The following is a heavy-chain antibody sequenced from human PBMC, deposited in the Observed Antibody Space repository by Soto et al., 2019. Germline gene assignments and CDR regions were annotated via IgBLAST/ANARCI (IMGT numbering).Heavy chain of an antibody. Sequence: GGSLRLSGVGSGFTFSAYSINWVRQAPGKGLEWVSSISSRSDIYCADSVKGRFTISRDNAKNSVSLQMNSLRAEDTAVYYCAREYTAWPLAYGLDVWGQGTTVTVS. CDR1: GFTFSAYS. D-gene: IGHD2-2*02. V-gene: IGHV3-21*01. J-gene: IGHJ6*02. CDR3: AREYTAWPLAYGLDV. CDR2: ISSRSDI.